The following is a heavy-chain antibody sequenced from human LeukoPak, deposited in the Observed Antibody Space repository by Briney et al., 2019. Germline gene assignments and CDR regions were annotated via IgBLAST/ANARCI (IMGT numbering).Heavy chain of an antibody. Sequence: PSETLSLTCAVSGYSISSGYYWGWLRQPPGKLLEVIGSIYHSGSTYYNPSLKSRVTISVDTSKNQFSLKLSSVTAADTAGYYWALSIAAAFDAFDIWGQGTMVTVSS. CDR2: IYHSGST. J-gene: IGHJ3*02. CDR3: ALSIAAAFDAFDI. CDR1: GYSISSGYY. D-gene: IGHD6-13*01. V-gene: IGHV4-38-2*01.